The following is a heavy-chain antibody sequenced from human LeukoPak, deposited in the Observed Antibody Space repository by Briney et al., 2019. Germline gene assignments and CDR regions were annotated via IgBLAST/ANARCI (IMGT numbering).Heavy chain of an antibody. V-gene: IGHV1-46*01. CDR3: AREAPYCSSTSCYYYFDY. CDR2: INPSGGST. Sequence: ASVKVSCKASGYTFTSYYMHWVRQAPGQGLEWMGIINPSGGSTSYAQKFQGRVTMTRDASTSTVYMELSSLRSEDTAVYYCAREAPYCSSTSCYYYFDYWGQGTLVTVSS. J-gene: IGHJ4*02. D-gene: IGHD2-2*01. CDR1: GYTFTSYY.